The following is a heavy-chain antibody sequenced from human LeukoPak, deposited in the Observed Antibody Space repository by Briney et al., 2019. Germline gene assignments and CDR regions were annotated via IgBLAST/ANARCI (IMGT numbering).Heavy chain of an antibody. CDR2: IYYSGST. J-gene: IGHJ4*02. CDR3: ARSPPPPGTVKGYFDY. V-gene: IGHV4-39*07. CDR1: GGSLSSSRYY. Sequence: PSETLSLTCTVSGGSLSSSRYYWGWIRQPPGKGLEWIGTIYYSGSTYYNPSLKGRVTISVDTSKIQFSLKLSSVTAADTAVYYCARSPPPPGTVKGYFDYWGQGTLVTVSS. D-gene: IGHD4-17*01.